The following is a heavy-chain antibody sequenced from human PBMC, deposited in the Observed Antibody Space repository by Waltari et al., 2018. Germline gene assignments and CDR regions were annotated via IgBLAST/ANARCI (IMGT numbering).Heavy chain of an antibody. J-gene: IGHJ4*02. CDR2: ITPYNGNT. Sequence: QVQLVQSGVEVKKPGASVTVSCKASGYSFTGYGISWVRQDPGQGLEWMGWITPYNGNTDYAQNIQGRVTMTTDTSTTTAYMELRSLRSDDTAVYFCARRGTAIAAANDYWGQGTLVTVSS. D-gene: IGHD6-13*01. CDR1: GYSFTGYG. CDR3: ARRGTAIAAANDY. V-gene: IGHV1-18*01.